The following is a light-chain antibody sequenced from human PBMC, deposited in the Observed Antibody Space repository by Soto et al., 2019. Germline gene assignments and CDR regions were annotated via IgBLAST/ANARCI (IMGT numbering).Light chain of an antibody. J-gene: IGLJ2*01. V-gene: IGLV2-14*01. CDR3: SSYTTSRTLV. CDR2: DVS. Sequence: QSALTQPASVSGSPGQSITISCTGTSSDVGSYNYVSWYQQPPGKAPKLMIYDVSNRPSGVSNRFSGSKSGNTASLTISGLQAEDEADYYCSSYTTSRTLVFGGGTKVTVL. CDR1: SSDVGSYNY.